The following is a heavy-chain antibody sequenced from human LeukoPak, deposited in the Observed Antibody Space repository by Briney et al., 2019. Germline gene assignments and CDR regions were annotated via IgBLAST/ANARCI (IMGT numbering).Heavy chain of an antibody. CDR1: GYTFTNNY. CDR3: ARDQEGFDY. V-gene: IGHV1-46*01. J-gene: IGHJ4*02. CDR2: IYPRDGST. Sequence: ASVTVPCTASGYTFTNNYLHWVRQAPGQGLEWMGMIYPRDGSTSYAQNFQGRVTVTRDTSTTTVHMELRGLRSEDTAVYYCARDQEGFDYWGQGTVVTVSS.